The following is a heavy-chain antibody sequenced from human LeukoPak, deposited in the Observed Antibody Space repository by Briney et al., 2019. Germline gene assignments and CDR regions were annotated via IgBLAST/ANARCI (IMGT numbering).Heavy chain of an antibody. J-gene: IGHJ4*02. V-gene: IGHV3-21*01. CDR3: ARLSRAAAGR. CDR2: ISSSSSYI. Sequence: PGGSLRLSCAASGFTFSSYSMNWVRQAPGKGLEWVSSISSSSSYIYYADSVKGRFTISRDNAKNSLYLQMNSLGAEDTAVYYCARLSRAAAGRWGQGTLVTVSS. D-gene: IGHD6-13*01. CDR1: GFTFSSYS.